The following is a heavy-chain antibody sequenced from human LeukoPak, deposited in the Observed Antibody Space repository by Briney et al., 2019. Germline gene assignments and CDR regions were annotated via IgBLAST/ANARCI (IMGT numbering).Heavy chain of an antibody. V-gene: IGHV4-39*01. CDR2: VYYTGDT. J-gene: IGHJ5*01. CDR1: GGSISSSSYY. Sequence: SETLSLTCTVSGGSISSSSYYWVWIRQPPGKGLAWIASVYYTGDTSYNPSLKSRVTISVDTSKNQFSLRLSSVTAAGTAVYYCARRGYSSDYWFDSWGQGTLVTVSS. D-gene: IGHD6-19*01. CDR3: ARRGYSSDYWFDS.